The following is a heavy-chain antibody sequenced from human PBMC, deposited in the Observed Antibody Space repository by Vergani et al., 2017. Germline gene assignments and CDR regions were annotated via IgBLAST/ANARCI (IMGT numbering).Heavy chain of an antibody. D-gene: IGHD3-10*01. V-gene: IGHV3-48*03. CDR1: GFTFRSYE. CDR3: ARGYYGSGSYYIDY. CDR2: ISSSGSTI. Sequence: EVQLVESGGGLVQPGGSLRLSCAASGFTFRSYEMNWVRQAPGKGLEWVSYISSSGSTIYYADSVKGRFTISSDNAKNSLYLQMNSLRAEDTAVYYCARGYYGSGSYYIDYWGQGTLVTVSS. J-gene: IGHJ4*02.